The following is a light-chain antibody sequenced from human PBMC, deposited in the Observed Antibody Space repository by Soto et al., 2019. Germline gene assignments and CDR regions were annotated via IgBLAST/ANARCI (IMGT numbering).Light chain of an antibody. V-gene: IGKV3-20*01. Sequence: EIVLTQSPGTLSLSPGERATLSCMSSQSVSSHYLAWYKRKAGQDPRPLFYGASSRATAIPDRFSGSGTVTDFPLTITRLETEDFAVYYCQKNGSSPPTFGQGNKVDIK. J-gene: IGKJ1*01. CDR2: GAS. CDR3: QKNGSSPPT. CDR1: QSVSSHY.